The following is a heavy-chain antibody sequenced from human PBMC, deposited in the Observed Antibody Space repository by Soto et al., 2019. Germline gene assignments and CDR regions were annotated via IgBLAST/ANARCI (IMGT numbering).Heavy chain of an antibody. J-gene: IGHJ1*01. CDR1: NFFFGSYT. V-gene: IGHV3-30*03. CDR3: ASGLTGYGSAWYDNPLDL. CDR2: IAYDGAVK. Sequence: WGSPRLSCVASNFFFGSYTMHWVRQARGKGLEGVALIAYDGAVKEYADFAKGRFAVSRDNSKDTLFLQMDSLRAADTGLYYCASGLTGYGSAWYDNPLDLWGQGTLVTVSS. D-gene: IGHD6-19*01.